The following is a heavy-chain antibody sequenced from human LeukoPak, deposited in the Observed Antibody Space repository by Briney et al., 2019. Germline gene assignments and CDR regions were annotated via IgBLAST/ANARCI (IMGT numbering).Heavy chain of an antibody. CDR2: IYYSGST. J-gene: IGHJ4*02. Sequence: PSQTLSLTCTVSGGSISSGDYYWSWIRQPPGKGLEWIGYIYYSGSTYYNPSLKSRVTISVDTSKNQFSLKLSSVTAADTAVYYYARSTQTGDPNFDYWGQGTLVTVSS. CDR3: ARSTQTGDPNFDY. D-gene: IGHD7-27*01. CDR1: GGSISSGDYY. V-gene: IGHV4-30-4*08.